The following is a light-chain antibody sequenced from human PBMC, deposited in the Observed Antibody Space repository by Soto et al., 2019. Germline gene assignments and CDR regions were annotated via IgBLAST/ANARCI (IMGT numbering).Light chain of an antibody. Sequence: DIQMTQSPSSLSASVGDRVTITCRASQSISSYFNWYQQKPGKAPKLLIYAASSLQSGVPSRFSGSGSGTDFTLNISSLQPDDFATYYCQQSYSTPYMYTFGQGTKLEIK. CDR3: QQSYSTPYMYT. CDR2: AAS. V-gene: IGKV1-39*01. CDR1: QSISSY. J-gene: IGKJ2*01.